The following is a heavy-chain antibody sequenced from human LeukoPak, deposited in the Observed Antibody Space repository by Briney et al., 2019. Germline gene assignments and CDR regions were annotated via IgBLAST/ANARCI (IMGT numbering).Heavy chain of an antibody. CDR3: ARGSYGYIDH. CDR1: AYSLSSGYY. CDR2: IYHSGGT. V-gene: IGHV4-38-2*02. Sequence: PSETLSLTCTVSAYSLSSGYYWGWIRQPPGKGLEWIGSIYHSGGTYYNPSLKSRVTISVDTSKNQFSLKLSSVTAADTAVYYCARGSYGYIDHWGQGLLVTVSS. D-gene: IGHD3-16*01. J-gene: IGHJ4*02.